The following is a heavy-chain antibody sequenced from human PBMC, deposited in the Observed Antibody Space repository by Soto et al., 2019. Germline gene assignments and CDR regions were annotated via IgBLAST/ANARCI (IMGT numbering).Heavy chain of an antibody. CDR2: IYYSGTI. CDR3: ARALVASVFTYAMGV. CDR1: GGSVRSGAYY. D-gene: IGHD5-12*01. Sequence: SDTLSLTCTVSGGSVRSGAYYWSWLRQPPGGGLEWIGYIYYSGTIKYNPSFQSRVTMSIDTSRNHFSLKLASVSAADAAVYFCARALVASVFTYAMGVWGQGTAVTVSS. V-gene: IGHV4-61*03. J-gene: IGHJ6*02.